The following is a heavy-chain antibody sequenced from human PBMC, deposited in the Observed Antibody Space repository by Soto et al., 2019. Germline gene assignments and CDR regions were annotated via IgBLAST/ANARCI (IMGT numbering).Heavy chain of an antibody. CDR1: GFTFGTYV. CDR3: AHGRGQALLNAFDV. V-gene: IGHV3-23*01. CDR2: IRGTDGTA. D-gene: IGHD2-15*01. J-gene: IGHJ3*01. Sequence: EVQLLASGGGLVQPGGSLRLSCAASGFTFGTYVMTWVRQAPGKGLEWIAGIRGTDGTASYADSVKGRFTMSTDSFKNTLFLQMNNLRAEYTAMYFCAHGRGQALLNAFDVWGQGALVTVSS.